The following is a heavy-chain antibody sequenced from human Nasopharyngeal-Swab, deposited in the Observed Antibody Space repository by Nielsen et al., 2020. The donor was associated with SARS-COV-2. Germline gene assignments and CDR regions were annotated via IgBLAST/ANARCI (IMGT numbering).Heavy chain of an antibody. J-gene: IGHJ4*02. CDR2: IWYDGSNK. CDR1: GFTFSSYG. V-gene: IGHV3-33*01. CDR3: ARVFKESSFSSSSGPFDY. D-gene: IGHD6-6*01. Sequence: GESLKISCAASGFTFSSYGMHWVRQAPGKGLEWVAVIWYDGSNKYYADSVKGRFTISRDNSKNTLYLQMNSLRAEDTAVYYCARVFKESSFSSSSGPFDYWGQGTLVTVSS.